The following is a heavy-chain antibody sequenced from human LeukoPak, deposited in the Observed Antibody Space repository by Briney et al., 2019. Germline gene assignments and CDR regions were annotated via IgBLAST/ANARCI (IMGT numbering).Heavy chain of an antibody. D-gene: IGHD3-10*01. CDR1: GGSISTNTYY. CDR2: IHHRGTT. J-gene: IGHJ4*02. V-gene: IGHV4-39*07. CDR3: ARVTYNGYQHFDY. Sequence: QPSETLSLTCIVSGGSISTNTYYWGWIRLPPGKELEWIGEIHHRGTTYYNPSLRSRVTISVDTSKNQFSLRLTSVTAADTAVYYCARVTYNGYQHFDYWGQGNLVTVS.